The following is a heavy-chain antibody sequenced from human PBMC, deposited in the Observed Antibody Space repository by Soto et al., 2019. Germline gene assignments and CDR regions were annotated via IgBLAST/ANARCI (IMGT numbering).Heavy chain of an antibody. Sequence: QITLMESGPTLVKPTQTLTLTCAFSGFSLRTNGVGVGWIRQPPGKALEWLALIYWDGYKHYSPSLESRLTITEDTSKNEVVLTVTIMDPVDTATYYCAHKGGGDRILDYWGQGTLVTVSS. V-gene: IGHV2-5*02. J-gene: IGHJ4*02. CDR2: IYWDGYK. CDR1: GFSLRTNGVG. CDR3: AHKGGGDRILDY. D-gene: IGHD3-16*01.